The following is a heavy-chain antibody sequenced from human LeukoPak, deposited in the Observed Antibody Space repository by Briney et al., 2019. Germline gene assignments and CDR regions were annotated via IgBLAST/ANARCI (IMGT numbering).Heavy chain of an antibody. CDR1: GGSISSYY. V-gene: IGHV4-59*08. Sequence: PSETLSLTCTVSGGSISSYYWSWIRQPPGKGLEWIGYIYSTGSTNSNPSLKSRVTISVDTSKNHFSLKLTSVTAADTAVYYCARHESAVGALFYWGQGSLVTVSS. D-gene: IGHD1-26*01. CDR3: ARHESAVGALFY. CDR2: IYSTGST. J-gene: IGHJ4*02.